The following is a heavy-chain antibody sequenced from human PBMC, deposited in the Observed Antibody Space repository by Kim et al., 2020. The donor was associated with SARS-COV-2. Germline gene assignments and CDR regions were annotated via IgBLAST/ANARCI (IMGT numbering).Heavy chain of an antibody. V-gene: IGHV4-39*01. CDR3: AGQHISSSVAP. J-gene: IGHJ5*02. D-gene: IGHD6-6*01. CDR1: GGSISSSSYY. Sequence: SETLSLTCTVYGGSISSSSYYWGWIRQPPGKGLEWIGSICYSGSTYYNPSLKSPVSMSVAKSQNPFSLKLGSVTAADTADYDCAGQHISSSVAPW. CDR2: ICYSGST.